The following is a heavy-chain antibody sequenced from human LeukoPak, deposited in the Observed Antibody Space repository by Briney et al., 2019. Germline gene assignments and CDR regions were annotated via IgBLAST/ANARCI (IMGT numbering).Heavy chain of an antibody. CDR3: AIYGAYGDRIDY. CDR1: GGSIRSYY. J-gene: IGHJ4*02. Sequence: PSETLSLTCTVSGGSIRSYYWSWIRKPPGKGLEWIGYIYYSRRTNYNLSLKGRVTISVDTSKTQFSLRLSSVIAADTAVYYCAIYGAYGDRIDYWGQGTLVTVSS. V-gene: IGHV4-59*01. CDR2: IYYSRRT. D-gene: IGHD4/OR15-4a*01.